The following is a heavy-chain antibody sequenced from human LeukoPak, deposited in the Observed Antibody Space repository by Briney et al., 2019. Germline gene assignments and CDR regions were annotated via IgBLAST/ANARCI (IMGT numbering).Heavy chain of an antibody. CDR3: VRGDWYFES. J-gene: IGHJ4*02. V-gene: IGHV3-7*04. CDR2: VNRDGTEK. CDR1: GFNFSDSR. Sequence: GGSLRLSCVTSGFNFSDSRMTWVRQAPGKGLQWVANVNRDGTEKHFLDSVEGRFTISRDNAKKSLYLQMSSLRPQDTAVYFCVRGDWYFESWGQGTLVTVSS. D-gene: IGHD2-21*01.